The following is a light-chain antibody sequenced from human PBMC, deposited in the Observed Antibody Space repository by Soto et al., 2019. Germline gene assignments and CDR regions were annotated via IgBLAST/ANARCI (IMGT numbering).Light chain of an antibody. Sequence: QSALTQPASVSGSPGQSITISCTGTSSDVGGYNYVSWYQQHPGKAPKFMIYDVSSRPSGVSNRFSGSKSGNTASLTISGLQAEDEADYYCCSYAGSYTWVFGGGTKLTVL. V-gene: IGLV2-14*03. J-gene: IGLJ2*01. CDR2: DVS. CDR3: CSYAGSYTWV. CDR1: SSDVGGYNY.